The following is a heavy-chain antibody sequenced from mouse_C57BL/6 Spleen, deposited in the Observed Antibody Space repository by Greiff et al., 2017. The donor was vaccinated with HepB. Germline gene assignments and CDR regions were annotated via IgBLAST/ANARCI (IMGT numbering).Heavy chain of an antibody. J-gene: IGHJ2*01. V-gene: IGHV5-9-1*02. CDR3: TRDHNYFDY. CDR2: ISSGGDYI. CDR1: GFTFSSYA. Sequence: DVMLVESGEGLVKPGGSLKLSCAASGFTFSSYAMSWVRQTPEKRLEWVAYISSGGDYIYYADTVKGRFTISRDNARNTLYLQMSSLKSEDTAMYYCTRDHNYFDYWGQGTTLTVSS.